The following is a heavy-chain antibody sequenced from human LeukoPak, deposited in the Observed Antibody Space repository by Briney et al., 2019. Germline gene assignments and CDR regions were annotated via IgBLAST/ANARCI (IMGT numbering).Heavy chain of an antibody. J-gene: IGHJ4*02. V-gene: IGHV3-30*04. D-gene: IGHD3-22*01. CDR3: ARVGYYYDSSGPFDY. CDR1: GFTFSSYA. Sequence: GGSLRLSCAASGFTFSSYAMHWVRQAPGKGLEWVAVISYDGSNKYYADSVKGRFTISRDNSKNTLYLQMNSLRAEDTAVYYCARVGYYYDSSGPFDYWAREPWSPSPQ. CDR2: ISYDGSNK.